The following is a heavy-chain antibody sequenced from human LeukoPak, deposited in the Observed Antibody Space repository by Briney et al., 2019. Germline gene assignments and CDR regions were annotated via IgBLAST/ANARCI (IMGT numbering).Heavy chain of an antibody. CDR1: GFTFSSYW. J-gene: IGHJ6*03. Sequence: GGSLRLSCAASGFTFSSYWMSWVRQAPGKGLEWVANIKQDGSEKYYVDSVKGRFTIPRDNAKNSLYLQMNSLRAEDTAVYYCARDGLSIVVVPAAMYYYYYYMDVWGKGTTVTVSS. D-gene: IGHD2-2*01. V-gene: IGHV3-7*01. CDR3: ARDGLSIVVVPAAMYYYYYYMDV. CDR2: IKQDGSEK.